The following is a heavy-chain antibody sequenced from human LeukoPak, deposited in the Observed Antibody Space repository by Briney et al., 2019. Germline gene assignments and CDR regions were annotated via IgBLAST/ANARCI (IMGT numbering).Heavy chain of an antibody. CDR2: ISADNGDT. CDR3: ARVGYCSGISCSHYYYYYYMDV. V-gene: IGHV1-18*01. CDR1: GYTFSSYD. J-gene: IGHJ6*03. Sequence: ASVKVSCKASGYTFSSYDISWVRQAPGQGLEWMGWISADNGDTNYAQNLQGRVTMTTDTSTTTAYMELRSLRSDDTAVYYCARVGYCSGISCSHYYYYYYMDVWGKGTTVTVSS. D-gene: IGHD2-15*01.